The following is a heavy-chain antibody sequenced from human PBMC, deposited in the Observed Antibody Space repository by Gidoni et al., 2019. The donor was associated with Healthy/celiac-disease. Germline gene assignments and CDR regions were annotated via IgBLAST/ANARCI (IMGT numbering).Heavy chain of an antibody. CDR2: MNPNSGNT. CDR1: GYTFTGYD. V-gene: IGHV1-8*01. Sequence: QVQLVQSGAEVKEPGASVKVSCKAYGYTFTGYDVNWVRQATGQGLEWMGWMNPNSGNTGYAQKFQGRVTMTRNTSISTAYMELSSLRSEDTAVYYCARVTVGYFRWFDPWGQGTLVTVSS. J-gene: IGHJ5*02. D-gene: IGHD1-1*01. CDR3: ARVTVGYFRWFDP.